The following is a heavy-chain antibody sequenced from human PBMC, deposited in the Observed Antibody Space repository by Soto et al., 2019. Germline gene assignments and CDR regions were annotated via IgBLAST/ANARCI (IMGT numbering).Heavy chain of an antibody. Sequence: QVQLVESGGGVVQPGGSLRLSCGASGFTFRSYVMHWVRQTPGKGLEWVAVISYDGSNKHYADSVKGRFSISRDNAKNMLYLQMDSLSSEDTAVYYCVRSMIIVVRLIGLDYWGQGTLVTVSS. CDR2: ISYDGSNK. D-gene: IGHD3-22*01. CDR3: VRSMIIVVRLIGLDY. J-gene: IGHJ4*02. CDR1: GFTFRSYV. V-gene: IGHV3-30-3*01.